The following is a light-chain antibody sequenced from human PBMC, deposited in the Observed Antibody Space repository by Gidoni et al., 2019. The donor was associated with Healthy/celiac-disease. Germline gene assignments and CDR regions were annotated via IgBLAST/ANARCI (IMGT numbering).Light chain of an antibody. Sequence: QSVLTQPPSVSVAPGQRVTISCTGSSSNIGAGYDVHWYPQLPGTAPKLLIYGNSNRPSGVPDRFSGSKSGTSASLAITGLQAEDEADYYCQSYDSSLSAHVVFGGGTKLTVL. J-gene: IGLJ2*01. CDR3: QSYDSSLSAHVV. CDR1: SSNIGAGYD. CDR2: GNS. V-gene: IGLV1-40*01.